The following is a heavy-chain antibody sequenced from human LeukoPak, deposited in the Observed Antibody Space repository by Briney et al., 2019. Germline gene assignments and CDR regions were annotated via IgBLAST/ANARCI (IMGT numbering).Heavy chain of an antibody. CDR3: AKDVGKGVGAPSD. D-gene: IGHD1-26*01. V-gene: IGHV3-9*01. Sequence: GGSLRLSCAASGLTFDDYAMHWLRQIPGKGLDWVSGISWDGGVIGYADSAKGRFTISRDNAKRYLYLQMNSLTTEDTAWYYCAKDVGKGVGAPSDWGQGILVTVSS. J-gene: IGHJ4*02. CDR1: GLTFDDYA. CDR2: ISWDGGVI.